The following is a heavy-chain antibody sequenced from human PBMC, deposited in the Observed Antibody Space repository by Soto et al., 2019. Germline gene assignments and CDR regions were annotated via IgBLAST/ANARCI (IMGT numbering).Heavy chain of an antibody. V-gene: IGHV1-69*12. D-gene: IGHD1-1*01. CDR2: IIPIFGTA. Sequence: QVQLVQSGAEVKKPGSSVKVSCKASGGTFSSYAISWVRQAPGQGLEWMGGIIPIFGTANYAQKFQGRVTITADESTSTAYMELSSLRSDDTAVYYCARVERYEAGGWFDPWGQGTLVTVSS. CDR1: GGTFSSYA. CDR3: ARVERYEAGGWFDP. J-gene: IGHJ5*02.